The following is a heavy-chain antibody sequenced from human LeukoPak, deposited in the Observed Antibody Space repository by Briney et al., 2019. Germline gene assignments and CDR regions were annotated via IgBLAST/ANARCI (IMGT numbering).Heavy chain of an antibody. J-gene: IGHJ6*03. Sequence: ASVKVSCKASGGTFSSYAISWVRQAPGQGLEWMGGIIPNSGGTNYAQKSQGRVTMTRDTSISTAYMELSRLRSDDTAVYYWARGSAVRGYPHYYYYMDVWGKGTTVTVSS. V-gene: IGHV1-2*02. D-gene: IGHD6-13*01. CDR2: IIPNSGGT. CDR1: GGTFSSYA. CDR3: ARGSAVRGYPHYYYYMDV.